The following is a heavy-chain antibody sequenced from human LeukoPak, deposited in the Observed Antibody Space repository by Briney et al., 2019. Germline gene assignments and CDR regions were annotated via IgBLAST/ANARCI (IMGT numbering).Heavy chain of an antibody. V-gene: IGHV5-51*01. CDR1: GYSFTRFW. Sequence: GEALKTPCKGFGYSFTRFWIGWVPQMPGKGVGWMGIIYPGDSDTRYRPSSQGQVTISADKSISTAYLQWSSLKASDTAMYYCARRDMGASYFDYWGQGTLVTVSS. CDR2: IYPGDSDT. CDR3: ARRDMGASYFDY. D-gene: IGHD2-15*01. J-gene: IGHJ4*02.